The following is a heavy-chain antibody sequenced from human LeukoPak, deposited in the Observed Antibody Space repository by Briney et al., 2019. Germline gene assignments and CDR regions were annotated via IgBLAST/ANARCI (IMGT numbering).Heavy chain of an antibody. CDR3: AREPRPLGSSWFEAFDI. CDR2: INSSSSYI. J-gene: IGHJ3*02. D-gene: IGHD6-13*01. V-gene: IGHV3-21*01. Sequence: PGGSLRLSCAASGFTFSSYSMNWVRQAPGKGLEWVSSINSSSSYIYYADSVKGRFTISRDNAKNSLYLQMNSLRAEDTAVYYCAREPRPLGSSWFEAFDIWGQGGKVSVCS. CDR1: GFTFSSYS.